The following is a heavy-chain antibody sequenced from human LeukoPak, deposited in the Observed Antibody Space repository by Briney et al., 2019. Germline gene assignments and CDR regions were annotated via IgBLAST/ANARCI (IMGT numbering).Heavy chain of an antibody. V-gene: IGHV1-58*01. D-gene: IGHD1-20*01. J-gene: IGHJ6*02. Sequence: SVKVSFKASGFTFTSSAVQWVRQARGQRLEWIGWIVVGSGNTNYAQKFQERVTITRDMSTSTAYMELSSLRSEDTAVYYCAVTEFSYYYYGMDVWGQGTTVTVSS. CDR1: GFTFTSSA. CDR3: AVTEFSYYYYGMDV. CDR2: IVVGSGNT.